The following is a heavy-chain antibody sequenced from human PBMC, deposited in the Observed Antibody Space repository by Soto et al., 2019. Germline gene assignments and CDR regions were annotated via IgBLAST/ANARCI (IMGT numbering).Heavy chain of an antibody. CDR2: ISGYNGDT. CDR3: ARDRSGYSSRGWFDP. J-gene: IGHJ5*02. D-gene: IGHD6-13*01. CDR1: GYTFTRYG. V-gene: IGHV1-18*01. Sequence: ASVKVSCKASGYTFTRYGISWVRQAPGQGLEWMGWISGYNGDTNYAQKVQGRVTMTIDTSTSTAYMELRSLRPDDTAVYYCARDRSGYSSRGWFDPWGQGTLVTVSS.